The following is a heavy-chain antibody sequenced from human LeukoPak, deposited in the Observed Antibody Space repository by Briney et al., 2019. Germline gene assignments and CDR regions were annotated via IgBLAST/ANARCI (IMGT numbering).Heavy chain of an antibody. CDR2: IYTSGSI. Sequence: PSETLSLICTVSGGSISTDSWSWIRQPAGKGLEWIGHIYTSGSINHNPSLKSRVSMSVDTSKNQFSLKLTSVTAADTAVYYCARAGGGYCFSCSCSGDWFDPWGQGTLVTVSS. V-gene: IGHV4-4*07. CDR3: ARAGGGYCFSCSCSGDWFDP. CDR1: GGSISTDS. J-gene: IGHJ5*02. D-gene: IGHD2-2*01.